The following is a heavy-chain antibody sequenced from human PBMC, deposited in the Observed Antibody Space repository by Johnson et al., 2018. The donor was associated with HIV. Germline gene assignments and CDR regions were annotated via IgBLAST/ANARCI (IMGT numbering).Heavy chain of an antibody. CDR2: ISYDGSNK. J-gene: IGHJ3*01. CDR3: ARDNNDSGGYLGALDL. Sequence: QVQLVESGGGVVRPGGSLRLSCEGSGFRLDEYAMSWVRQAPGKGLEWVAVISYDGSNKYYADAVKGRFTISRDNSKNTLYLQMNRRRAEDTAVYYCARDNNDSGGYLGALDLWGQGTMVTVSS. D-gene: IGHD3-22*01. V-gene: IGHV3-30-3*01. CDR1: GFRLDEYA.